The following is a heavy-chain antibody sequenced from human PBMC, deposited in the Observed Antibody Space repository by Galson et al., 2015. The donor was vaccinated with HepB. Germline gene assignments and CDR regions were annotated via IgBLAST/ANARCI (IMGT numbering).Heavy chain of an antibody. CDR3: ARDRGTRWALDHNWFDP. Sequence: SVKVSCKASGYTFTTYAMHWVRQAPGQRLEWMGWISTGDGNTKYSRKFQGRVTITRDTSASTSYMELSSLRSEDTAVYYCARDRGTRWALDHNWFDPWGQGTLVTVSS. CDR1: GYTFTTYA. J-gene: IGHJ5*02. CDR2: ISTGDGNT. V-gene: IGHV1-3*04. D-gene: IGHD4-23*01.